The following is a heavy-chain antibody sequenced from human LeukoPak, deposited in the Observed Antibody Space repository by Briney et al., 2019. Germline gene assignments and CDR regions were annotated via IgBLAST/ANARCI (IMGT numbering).Heavy chain of an antibody. CDR3: ARENMDRAVDKVVAGYSSSWYSRYYYYGMDV. CDR1: GYTFTSYW. J-gene: IGHJ6*02. V-gene: IGHV1-46*01. CDR2: INPSGGST. Sequence: GESLRISCKGSGYTFTSYWIAWVRQAPGQGLEWMGIINPSGGSTSYAQKFQGRVTMTRDTSTSTVYMELSSLRSEDTAVYYCARENMDRAVDKVVAGYSSSWYSRYYYYGMDVWGQGTTVTVSS. D-gene: IGHD6-13*01.